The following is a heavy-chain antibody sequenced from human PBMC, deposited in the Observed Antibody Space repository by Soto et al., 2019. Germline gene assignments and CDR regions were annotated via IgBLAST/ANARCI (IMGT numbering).Heavy chain of an antibody. CDR3: SRGPYYYDSSGYYRPSSFDY. Sequence: SETLSLTCAVYGGSFSGYYWSWIRQPPGKGLEWIGEINHSGSTNYNPSLKSRVTISVDTSKNQFSLKLSSVTAADTAVYYFSRGPYYYDSSGYYRPSSFDYWGQGTLVTVSS. CDR2: INHSGST. CDR1: GGSFSGYY. D-gene: IGHD3-22*01. J-gene: IGHJ4*02. V-gene: IGHV4-34*01.